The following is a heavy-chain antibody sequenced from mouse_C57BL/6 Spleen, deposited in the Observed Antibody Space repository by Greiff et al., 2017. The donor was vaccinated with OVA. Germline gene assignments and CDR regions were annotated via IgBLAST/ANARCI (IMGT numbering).Heavy chain of an antibody. V-gene: IGHV5-9*01. J-gene: IGHJ4*01. CDR1: GFTFSSYT. CDR2: ISGGGGNT. CDR3: ARHTIYYGSSYNYAMDY. D-gene: IGHD1-1*01. Sequence: EVKLMESGGGLVKPGGSLKLSCAASGFTFSSYTMSWVRQTPEKRLEWVATISGGGGNTYYPDSVKGRFTISRDNAKNTLYLQMSSLRSEDTALYYCARHTIYYGSSYNYAMDYWGQGTSVTVSS.